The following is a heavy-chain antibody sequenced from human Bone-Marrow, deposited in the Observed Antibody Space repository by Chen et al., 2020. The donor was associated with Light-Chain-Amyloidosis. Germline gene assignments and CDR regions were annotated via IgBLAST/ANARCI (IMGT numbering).Heavy chain of an antibody. Sequence: QVQLAESGGGVVQPGRSLRLSCAASGFTFSSYAMHWVRQAPGKGLDWFAVISYDGSNKYYADSVKGRFTISRDNSKNTLYLQMNSLRAEDTAVYYCARDYDYYDSSVYFDYWGQGTLVTVSS. CDR3: ARDYDYYDSSVYFDY. CDR1: GFTFSSYA. CDR2: ISYDGSNK. V-gene: IGHV3-30-3*01. D-gene: IGHD3-22*01. J-gene: IGHJ4*02.